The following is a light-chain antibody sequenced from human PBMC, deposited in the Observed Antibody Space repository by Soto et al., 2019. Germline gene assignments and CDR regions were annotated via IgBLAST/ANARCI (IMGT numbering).Light chain of an antibody. V-gene: IGKV3-15*01. CDR3: QQYNNWPPLT. CDR2: GAS. J-gene: IGKJ4*01. CDR1: QSISSN. Sequence: EIVMTQSPATLSVSPGERDTLSCRASQSISSNLAWYQQKPGQAPRLLIYGASTRATGIAARFSGSGSGTEFTLTISSLQSEDFAVYYCQQYNNWPPLTFGGGTKVDIK.